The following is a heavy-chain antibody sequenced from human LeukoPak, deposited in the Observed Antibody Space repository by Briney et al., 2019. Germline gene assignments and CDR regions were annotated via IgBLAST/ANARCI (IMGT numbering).Heavy chain of an antibody. V-gene: IGHV1-69*06. CDR2: IIPIFGTV. J-gene: IGHJ6*03. CDR1: GGTFSSYV. Sequence: AAVKVSCMASGGTFSSYVISWVRQAPGQGLEWMGGIIPIFGTVNYAQKFQGRVTITADKSTSTDYMELSSLRSEDTAVYYCARSLFRFLEWSYRSYYYYYMDVWGKGTTVTVSS. CDR3: ARSLFRFLEWSYRSYYYYYMDV. D-gene: IGHD3-3*01.